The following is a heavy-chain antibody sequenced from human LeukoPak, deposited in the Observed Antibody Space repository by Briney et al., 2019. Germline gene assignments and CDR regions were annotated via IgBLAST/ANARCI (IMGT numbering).Heavy chain of an antibody. J-gene: IGHJ4*02. CDR3: ARASYQWLARGKSYYFDY. D-gene: IGHD6-19*01. CDR1: GFTVSSNY. Sequence: GGSLRLSCAASGFTVSSNYMSWVRQAPGKGLEWVSVIYSGGSTYYADSVKGRFTISRDNSKNTLYLQMNSLRAEDTAVYYCARASYQWLARGKSYYFDYWGQGTLVTVSS. V-gene: IGHV3-53*01. CDR2: IYSGGST.